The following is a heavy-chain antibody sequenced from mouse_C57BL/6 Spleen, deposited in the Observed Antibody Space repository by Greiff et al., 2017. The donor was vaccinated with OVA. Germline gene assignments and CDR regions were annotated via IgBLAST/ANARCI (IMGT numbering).Heavy chain of an antibody. CDR1: GFTFSSYG. Sequence: EVQLQESGGDLVKPGGSLKLSCAASGFTFSSYGMSWVRQTPDKRLEWVATISSGGSYTYYPDSVKGRFTISRDNAKNTLYLQMSSLKSEDTAMYYCARHRGNLDYWGQGTTLTVSS. J-gene: IGHJ2*01. CDR3: ARHRGNLDY. V-gene: IGHV5-6*01. CDR2: ISSGGSYT. D-gene: IGHD2-1*01.